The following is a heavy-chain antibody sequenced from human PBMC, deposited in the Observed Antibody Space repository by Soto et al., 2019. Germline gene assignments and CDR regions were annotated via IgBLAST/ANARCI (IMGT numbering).Heavy chain of an antibody. CDR3: ARVLASIPNWFDP. CDR1: GGSGTSGNYY. V-gene: IGHV4-30-4*01. J-gene: IGHJ5*02. D-gene: IGHD2-2*02. CDR2: IYYSGGT. Sequence: SETLSLTCTVSGGSGTSGNYYWSWIRQPPGKGLEWIGYIYYSGGTYYNPSLKSRVTISVDSSKNQFSLKLSSVTAADTALYYCARVLASIPNWFDPWGQGTLVTVSS.